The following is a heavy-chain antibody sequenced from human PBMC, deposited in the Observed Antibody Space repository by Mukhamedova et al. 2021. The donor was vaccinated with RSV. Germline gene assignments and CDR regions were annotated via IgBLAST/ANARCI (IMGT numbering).Heavy chain of an antibody. J-gene: IGHJ4*02. D-gene: IGHD3-10*01. CDR3: AREVQIDY. Sequence: GKGRFTISSDNAKNSLYLQMNSLRAEDTAVYYCAREVQIDYWGQGTLVTVSS. V-gene: IGHV3-11*04.